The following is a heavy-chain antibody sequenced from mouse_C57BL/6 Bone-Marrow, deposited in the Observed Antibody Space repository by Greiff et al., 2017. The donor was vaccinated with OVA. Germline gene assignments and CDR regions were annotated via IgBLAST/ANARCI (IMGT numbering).Heavy chain of an antibody. V-gene: IGHV3-6*01. CDR1: GYSITSGYS. Sequence: ESGPGLVKPSQSLSLTCSVTGYSITSGYSWNSFRQFPGNKLEWMGYISYDGSKNYNPSLKHRISITRDTTKNQFFLKLNSVTTEDTATYYCSRERSLGWLLRKGYLDYWGQGTTLTISS. D-gene: IGHD2-3*01. CDR2: ISYDGSK. CDR3: SRERSLGWLLRKGYLDY. J-gene: IGHJ2*01.